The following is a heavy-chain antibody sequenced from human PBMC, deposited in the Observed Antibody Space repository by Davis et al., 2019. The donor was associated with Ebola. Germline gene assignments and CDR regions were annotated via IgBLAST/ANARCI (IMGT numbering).Heavy chain of an antibody. J-gene: IGHJ6*03. V-gene: IGHV4-59*01. CDR2: IYYSGST. D-gene: IGHD4-17*01. Sequence: PSETLSLTCTVSGGSISSYYWSWIRQPPGKGLEWIGYIYYSGSTNYNPSLKSRVTISVDTSKNQFSLKLSSVTAADTAVYYCARTTVTLYYYYYYMDVWGKGTTVTVSS. CDR1: GGSISSYY. CDR3: ARTTVTLYYYYYYMDV.